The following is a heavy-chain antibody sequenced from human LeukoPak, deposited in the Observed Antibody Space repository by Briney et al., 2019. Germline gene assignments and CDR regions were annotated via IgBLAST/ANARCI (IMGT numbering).Heavy chain of an antibody. D-gene: IGHD3-22*01. V-gene: IGHV4-59*01. CDR2: IYYSGST. CDR3: ARATWLPVGLYYYDSSGYYYYFDY. CDR1: GGSISGDY. J-gene: IGHJ4*02. Sequence: SETLSLTCTVSGGSISGDYWSWIRQPPGKGLEWIGYIYYSGSTNYNPSLKSRVTISVDTSKNQFSLKLSSVTAADTAVYYCARATWLPVGLYYYDSSGYYYYFDYWGQGTLVTVSS.